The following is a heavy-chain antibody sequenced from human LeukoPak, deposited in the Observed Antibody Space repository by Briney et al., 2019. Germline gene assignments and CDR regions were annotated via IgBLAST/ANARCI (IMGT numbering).Heavy chain of an antibody. CDR2: INHSGST. D-gene: IGHD6-19*01. V-gene: IGHV4-34*01. CDR3: ASKIAVAGHSDY. CDR1: GFTVSSNY. Sequence: GSLRLSCAASGFTVSSNYMSWVRQPPGKGLEWIGEINHSGSTNYNPSLKSRVTISVDTSKNQFSLKLSSVTAADTAVYYCASKIAVAGHSDYWGQGTLVTVSS. J-gene: IGHJ4*02.